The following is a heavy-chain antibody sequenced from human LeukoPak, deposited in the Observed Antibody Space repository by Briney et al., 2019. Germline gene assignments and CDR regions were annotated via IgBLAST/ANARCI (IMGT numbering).Heavy chain of an antibody. V-gene: IGHV5-51*01. Sequence: GESLKISCKGSGYSFTSYWIGWVRQMPGKGLEWMGIIYPGDSATRYSPSFQGQVTISADKSISTAYLQWSSLKASDTAMYYCARGGVEMATMDAFDIWGQGTMVTVSS. D-gene: IGHD5-24*01. CDR3: ARGGVEMATMDAFDI. J-gene: IGHJ3*02. CDR2: IYPGDSAT. CDR1: GYSFTSYW.